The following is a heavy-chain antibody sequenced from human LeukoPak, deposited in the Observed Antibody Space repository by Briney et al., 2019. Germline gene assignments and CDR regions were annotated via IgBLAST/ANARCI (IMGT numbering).Heavy chain of an antibody. Sequence: ASVKVSCKTSGYTFTLFDINRVRQAPGQGLEWMAWTSTYNDKTKYAQKFQGRVTMSADTSTATAYMELRTLRSDDTAVYYCARGGAATSSGLDAWGQGTLVTVSS. J-gene: IGHJ5*02. CDR2: TSTYNDKT. D-gene: IGHD4/OR15-4a*01. CDR1: GYTFTLFD. V-gene: IGHV1-18*01. CDR3: ARGGAATSSGLDA.